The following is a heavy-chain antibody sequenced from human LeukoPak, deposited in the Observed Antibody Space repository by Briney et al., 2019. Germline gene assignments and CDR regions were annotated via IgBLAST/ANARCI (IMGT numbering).Heavy chain of an antibody. V-gene: IGHV1-2*02. CDR1: GYSFTGHY. Sequence: ASVKVSCKASGYSFTGHYMHWVRQAPGQGLEWMGWINPKSGGTNYAQKFQGRVTMTRDTSISTAYMELSRLRSDDTAVYYCARAHYGSGSYYPHWGQGTLVTVSS. J-gene: IGHJ4*02. CDR3: ARAHYGSGSYYPH. CDR2: INPKSGGT. D-gene: IGHD3-10*01.